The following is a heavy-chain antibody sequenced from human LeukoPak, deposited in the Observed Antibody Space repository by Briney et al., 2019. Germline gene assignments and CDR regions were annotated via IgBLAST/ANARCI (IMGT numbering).Heavy chain of an antibody. CDR3: ARDRFPVVAAAGSDY. CDR2: ISSSGSTI. V-gene: IGHV3-11*01. Sequence: GGSLRLSCAASGFTFSDYYMSWIRQAPGKGLEWVSYISSSGSTIYYADSVKGRFTISRDNAKNSLYLKMNSLRAEDTAVYYCARDRFPVVAAAGSDYWGQGTLVTVSS. CDR1: GFTFSDYY. J-gene: IGHJ4*02. D-gene: IGHD6-13*01.